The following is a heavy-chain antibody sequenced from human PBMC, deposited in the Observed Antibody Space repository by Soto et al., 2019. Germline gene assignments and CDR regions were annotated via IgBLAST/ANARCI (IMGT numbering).Heavy chain of an antibody. CDR2: INAGNGNT. Sequence: ASVKVSCKASGYTFTSYAMYWVRQAPGQRLEWMGWINAGNGNTKYSQKFQGRVTITRDTSASTAYMELSSLRSEDTAVYYCARGPNPYYFDYWGQGTLVTVSS. CDR3: ARGPNPYYFDY. J-gene: IGHJ4*02. CDR1: GYTFTSYA. V-gene: IGHV1-3*01.